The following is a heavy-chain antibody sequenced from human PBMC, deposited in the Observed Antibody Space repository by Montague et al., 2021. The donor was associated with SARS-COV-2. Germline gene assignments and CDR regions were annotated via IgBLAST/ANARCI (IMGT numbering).Heavy chain of an antibody. D-gene: IGHD3-22*01. CDR3: ARVTDYYYDTSGYWDAFDI. J-gene: IGHJ3*02. CDR1: GYSFTSYW. CDR2: IYPGDSDT. Sequence: QPGAEVKEPGESLKISCKGSGYSFTSYWIGWVHQMPGKGLEWMGIIYPGDSDTRYSPSFQGQVTISADKSISTAYLQWSSLKAPDTAIYYCARVTDYYYDTSGYWDAFDIWGQGTMVTVSS. V-gene: IGHV5-51*07.